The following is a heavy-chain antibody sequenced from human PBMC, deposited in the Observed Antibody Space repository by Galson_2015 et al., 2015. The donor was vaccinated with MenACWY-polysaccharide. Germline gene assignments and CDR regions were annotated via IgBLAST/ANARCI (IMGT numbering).Heavy chain of an antibody. J-gene: IGHJ4*02. V-gene: IGHV3-21*01. CDR1: GFTFTTYN. Sequence: SLRLSCAASGFTFTTYNMNWVRQPPGKGLEWVSSISSGRTYIYYADSVKGRFTISRDNAKNSLFLHMNSLRAEDTAVYYCARDQFYYDRSGGGDWGQGTLVTVSS. CDR3: ARDQFYYDRSGGGD. D-gene: IGHD3-22*01. CDR2: ISSGRTYI.